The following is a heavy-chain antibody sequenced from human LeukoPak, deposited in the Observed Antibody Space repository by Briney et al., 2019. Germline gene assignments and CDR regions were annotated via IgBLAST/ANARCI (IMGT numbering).Heavy chain of an antibody. CDR2: IYYSGST. CDR1: GCSISSGDYY. V-gene: IGHV4-30-4*01. J-gene: IGHJ6*02. CDR3: ARYDSSGYYYYYYGMDV. Sequence: PSETLSLTCTVSGCSISSGDYYWSWIRQPPGKGLEWIGYIYYSGSTYYNPSLKSRVTISVDTSKNQFSLKLSSVTAADTAVYYCARYDSSGYYYYYYGMDVWGQGTTVTVSS. D-gene: IGHD3-22*01.